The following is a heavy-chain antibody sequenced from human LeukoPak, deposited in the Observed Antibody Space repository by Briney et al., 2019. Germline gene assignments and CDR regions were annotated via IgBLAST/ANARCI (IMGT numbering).Heavy chain of an antibody. CDR3: AKVSKLGCTGVSCYSAFDY. J-gene: IGHJ4*02. CDR2: INPNSGGT. D-gene: IGHD2-8*02. CDR1: GYTFTAYY. Sequence: ASVKVSCKASGYTFTAYYTHWVRQAPGQGLEWMGWINPNSGGTDYPQTFQGRVTMTRDTSTSTVYMDLNRLTSDDTAVYYCAKVSKLGCTGVSCYSAFDYWGQGSLVTVSS. V-gene: IGHV1-2*02.